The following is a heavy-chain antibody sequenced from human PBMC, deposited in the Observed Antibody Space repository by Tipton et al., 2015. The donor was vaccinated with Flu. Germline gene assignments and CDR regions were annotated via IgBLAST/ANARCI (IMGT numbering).Heavy chain of an antibody. CDR1: GGSISSSNW. CDR2: IYHSGST. V-gene: IGHV4-4*02. D-gene: IGHD2-21*02. Sequence: TLSLTCAVSGGSISSSNWWSWVRQPPGKGLEWIGEIYHSGSTNYNPSLKSRVTISVDKSKNQFSLKLGSVTAADTAVYYCARDKHIVVVTATRYFDLWGRGTLVTVSS. J-gene: IGHJ2*01. CDR3: ARDKHIVVVTATRYFDL.